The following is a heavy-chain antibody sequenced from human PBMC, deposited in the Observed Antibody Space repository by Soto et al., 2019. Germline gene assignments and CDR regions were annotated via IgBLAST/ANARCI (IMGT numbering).Heavy chain of an antibody. V-gene: IGHV1-69*01. J-gene: IGHJ6*02. CDR1: GGTFSSYA. Sequence: QVQLVQSGAEVKKPGSSVKVSCKASGGTFSSYAISWVRQAPGQGLEWMGGIIPISDTTNYAQKFQGRVTITADESTSTAYMEPSSPRAEDTAVYSCARSQGSSTSLELYYDYFHGMDVWCQGTAVTVTS. CDR2: IIPISDTT. CDR3: ARSQGSSTSLELYYDYFHGMDV. D-gene: IGHD2-2*01.